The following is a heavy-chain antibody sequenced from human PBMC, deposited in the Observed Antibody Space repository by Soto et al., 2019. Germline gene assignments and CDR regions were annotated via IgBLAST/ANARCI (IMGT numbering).Heavy chain of an antibody. J-gene: IGHJ5*01. CDR2: IYTSGST. CDR1: GAFISGYY. Sequence: QVQLQESGPGLVKPSETLSLTCTVSGAFISGYYWSWIRQPAGKGLEWIGRIYTSGSTKYSPSLKCRATMSVDTSKKQSSLKLNSVTAADTAVYYCARESTVAGTDNWFDSWGQGTLVTVSS. V-gene: IGHV4-4*07. D-gene: IGHD6-13*01. CDR3: ARESTVAGTDNWFDS.